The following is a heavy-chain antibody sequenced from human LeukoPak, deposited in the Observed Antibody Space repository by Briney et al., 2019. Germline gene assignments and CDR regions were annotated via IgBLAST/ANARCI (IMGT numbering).Heavy chain of an antibody. CDR3: AKRLGIAVAGGAFDI. D-gene: IGHD6-19*01. J-gene: IGHJ3*02. V-gene: IGHV3-48*03. CDR1: GFTFSSYE. Sequence: PGGSLRLSCAASGFTFSSYEMNWVRQAPGKGLEWVSYISSSGSTIYYADSVKGRFTISRDNSKNTLYLQMNSLRAEDTAVYYCAKRLGIAVAGGAFDIWGQGTMVTVSS. CDR2: ISSSGSTI.